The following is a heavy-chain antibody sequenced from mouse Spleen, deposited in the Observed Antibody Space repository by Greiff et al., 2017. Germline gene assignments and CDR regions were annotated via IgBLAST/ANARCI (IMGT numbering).Heavy chain of an antibody. D-gene: IGHD2-4*01. Sequence: VQLQQPGAELVKPGASVKLSCKASGYTFTSYWMHWVKQRPGQGLEWIGMIHPNSGSTNYNEKFKSKATLTVDKSSSTAYMQLSSLTSEDSAVYYCARDWDYDYGAYWGQGTLVTVSA. CDR1: GYTFTSYW. J-gene: IGHJ3*01. CDR2: IHPNSGST. CDR3: ARDWDYDYGAY. V-gene: IGHV1-64*01.